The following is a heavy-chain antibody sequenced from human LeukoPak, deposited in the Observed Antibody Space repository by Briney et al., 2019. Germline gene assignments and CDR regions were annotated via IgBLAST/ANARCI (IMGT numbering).Heavy chain of an antibody. J-gene: IGHJ4*02. V-gene: IGHV1-2*02. CDR1: GYTFTGYY. Sequence: GASVKVSCKASGYTFTGYYMHWVRQAPGQGLERMGWINPNSGGTNYAQKFQGRVTMTRDTSISTAYMELSRLRSDDTAVYYCARYPYMGFMEYYFDYWGQGTLVTVSS. CDR3: ARYPYMGFMEYYFDY. D-gene: IGHD3-16*01. CDR2: INPNSGGT.